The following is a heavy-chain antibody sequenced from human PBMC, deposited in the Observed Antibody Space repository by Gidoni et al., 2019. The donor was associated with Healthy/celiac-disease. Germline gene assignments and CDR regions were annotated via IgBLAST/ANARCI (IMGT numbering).Heavy chain of an antibody. CDR1: GGTFSSYA. CDR2: IIPIFGTA. V-gene: IGHV1-69*01. Sequence: QVQLVQSGAEVKKPGSTVNVSCKASGGTFSSYAISWVRPAPGKGLEWMGGIIPIFGTANYAQKCQGRVTITADESTSTAYMELSSLRSEDTAVYSCARDQVLGAWFDPWGQGTLVTVSS. CDR3: ARDQVLGAWFDP. J-gene: IGHJ5*02. D-gene: IGHD3-16*01.